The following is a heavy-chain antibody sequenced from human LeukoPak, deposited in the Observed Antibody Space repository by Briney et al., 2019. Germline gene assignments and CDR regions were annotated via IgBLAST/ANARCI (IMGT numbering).Heavy chain of an antibody. Sequence: QPGGSLRLSCAASGFTFSSYAMSWVRQSPGKGLEWVSGISGSGTGTYYADSVKGRFTISRDNSKSTLYLRMNSLKFEDTAVYYCAKAPTLATAGTDWGQGTLVTVSS. V-gene: IGHV3-23*01. J-gene: IGHJ4*02. CDR3: AKAPTLATAGTD. CDR1: GFTFSSYA. D-gene: IGHD6-13*01. CDR2: ISGSGTGT.